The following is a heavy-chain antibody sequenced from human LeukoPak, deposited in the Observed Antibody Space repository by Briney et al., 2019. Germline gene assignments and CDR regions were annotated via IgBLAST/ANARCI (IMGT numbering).Heavy chain of an antibody. V-gene: IGHV3-23*01. CDR3: AKAPDGYNGLDYFAY. Sequence: GGSLRLSCVASGFTFSSYAMTWVRQTPGKGLEWVSAISGSDGTTYYADSVKGRFTISRDNSKNTLYLQMNSLRAEDTAVYYCAKAPDGYNGLDYFAYWGQGTLVTVSS. CDR1: GFTFSSYA. D-gene: IGHD5-24*01. CDR2: ISGSDGTT. J-gene: IGHJ4*02.